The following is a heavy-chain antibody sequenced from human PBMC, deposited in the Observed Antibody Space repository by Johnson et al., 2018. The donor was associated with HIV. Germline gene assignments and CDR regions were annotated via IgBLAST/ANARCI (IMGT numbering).Heavy chain of an antibody. CDR3: AKWSIVGATFSDAFDI. CDR2: IYSGGST. V-gene: IGHV3-66*01. D-gene: IGHD1-26*01. Sequence: VQLVEAGGGLVQPGGSLRLSCAASGFNVSSNYMSWVRQAPGNGLQWVSVIYSGGSTKYADSVRGRFTISRDNSKNPLYLQMNSLRAEDTAVYYCAKWSIVGATFSDAFDIWGQGTMVTVSS. J-gene: IGHJ3*02. CDR1: GFNVSSNY.